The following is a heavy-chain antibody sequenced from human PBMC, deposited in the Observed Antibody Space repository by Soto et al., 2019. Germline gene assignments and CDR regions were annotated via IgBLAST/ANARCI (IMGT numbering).Heavy chain of an antibody. CDR3: ARIQGMATTGHRESWYFDL. CDR2: IFSNDEK. CDR1: GFSLSNARMG. V-gene: IGHV2-26*01. J-gene: IGHJ2*01. Sequence: SGPTLVNPTETLTLTCTVSGFSLSNARMGVSWIRQPPGKALEWLAHIFSNDEKSYSTSLKSRLTISKDTSKSQVVLTMTNMDPVDTATYYCARIQGMATTGHRESWYFDLWGRGTLVTVSS. D-gene: IGHD5-12*01.